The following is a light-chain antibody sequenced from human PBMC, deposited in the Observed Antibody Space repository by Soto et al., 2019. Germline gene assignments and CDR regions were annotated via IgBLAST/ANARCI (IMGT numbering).Light chain of an antibody. CDR1: SSDVGSYNL. CDR2: EVS. CDR3: CSYAGSPSYV. Sequence: QSALTQPASVSGSPGQSITISCTGTSSDVGSYNLVSWYQQHPGKAPKLMIYEVSKRPSGVSNRFSGSKSGNTASLTISGLQAEYEADYYCCSYAGSPSYVFGTGTKVTVL. V-gene: IGLV2-23*02. J-gene: IGLJ1*01.